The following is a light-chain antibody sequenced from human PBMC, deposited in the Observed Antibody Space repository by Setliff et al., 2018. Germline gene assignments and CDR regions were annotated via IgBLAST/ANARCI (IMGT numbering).Light chain of an antibody. CDR2: AVN. V-gene: IGLV2-8*01. CDR1: SSDVGAYNS. CDR3: YSYAGRYEGV. Sequence: QSVLSQPPSASGSPGQSVTIYCSGTSSDVGAYNSVSWYQQHPGKAPKLMIYAVNQRPSGVPDRFSGSKSGNTASLTVSGLQAEDEADYYCYSYAGRYEGVFGTGTKVTVL. J-gene: IGLJ1*01.